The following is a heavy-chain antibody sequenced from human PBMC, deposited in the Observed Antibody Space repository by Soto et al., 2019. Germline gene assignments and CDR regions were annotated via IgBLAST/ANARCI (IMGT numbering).Heavy chain of an antibody. CDR2: IYYSGIT. J-gene: IGHJ4*02. Sequence: SETLSLTCPVSGGSISSYYWSWIRQPPGKGLEWIGYIYYSGITNYNPSLKSRVTISVDTSKNQFSLKLSSVTAADTAVYYCARVTRTYYDFWSGYYTGPFDYWGQGTLVTVSS. V-gene: IGHV4-59*01. CDR3: ARVTRTYYDFWSGYYTGPFDY. D-gene: IGHD3-3*01. CDR1: GGSISSYY.